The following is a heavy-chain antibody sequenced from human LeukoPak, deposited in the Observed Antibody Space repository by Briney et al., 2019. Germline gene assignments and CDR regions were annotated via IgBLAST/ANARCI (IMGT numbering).Heavy chain of an antibody. CDR3: AKGEDDSSGYYGIHWYFDL. J-gene: IGHJ2*01. CDR1: GFTFDDYA. CDR2: ISWNSGSI. Sequence: PGGSLRLSCAASGFTFDDYAMHWVRQAPGKGLEWVSGISWNSGSIGYADSVKGRFTISRDNAKNSLYLQMNSLRAEDTALYYCAKGEDDSSGYYGIHWYFDLWGRGTLVTVSS. V-gene: IGHV3-9*01. D-gene: IGHD3-22*01.